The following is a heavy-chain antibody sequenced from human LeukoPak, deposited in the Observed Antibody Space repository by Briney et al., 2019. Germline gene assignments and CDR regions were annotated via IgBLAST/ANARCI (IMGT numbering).Heavy chain of an antibody. Sequence: GALRLSCAGSGFIFSNYAMSRVRQAPGQGLEWVSTISNSGDATFYADAVKGRFTISRDNSKNTLYLQMYSLRAEDTAIYYCAKAPPYTKYFDYWGQGTLLTVSS. V-gene: IGHV3-23*01. CDR3: AKAPPYTKYFDY. CDR1: GFIFSNYA. J-gene: IGHJ4*02. CDR2: ISNSGDAT. D-gene: IGHD1-1*01.